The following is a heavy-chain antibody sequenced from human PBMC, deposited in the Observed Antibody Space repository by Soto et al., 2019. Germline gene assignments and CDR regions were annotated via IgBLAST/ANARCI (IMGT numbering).Heavy chain of an antibody. CDR1: GFNFSSRW. J-gene: IGHJ5*02. CDR2: ITGGGGST. Sequence: PGGSLRLSCVASGFNFSSRWMHWVRQGPAEGLVWVSRITGGGGSTAYAESVKGRFAISRDNSKNTLYLQMSSLTAEDTAVYYCGSKEGDRALKWFDLWGQGTLVTVSS. CDR3: GSKEGDRALKWFDL. V-gene: IGHV3-74*03. D-gene: IGHD2-21*02.